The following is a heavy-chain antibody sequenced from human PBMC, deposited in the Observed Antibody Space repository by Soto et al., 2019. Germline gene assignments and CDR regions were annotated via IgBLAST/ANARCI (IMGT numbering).Heavy chain of an antibody. CDR1: GFTFSSYS. J-gene: IGHJ6*02. D-gene: IGHD1-1*01. V-gene: IGHV3-21*01. CDR2: ISSSSSYI. CDR3: ARELSTGSSYYYYYGMDV. Sequence: GSLRLSCAASGFTFSSYSMNWVRQAPGKGLEWVSSISSSSSYIYYADSVKGRFTISRDNAKNSLYLQMNSLRAEDTAVYYCARELSTGSSYYYYYGMDVWGQGTTVTVSS.